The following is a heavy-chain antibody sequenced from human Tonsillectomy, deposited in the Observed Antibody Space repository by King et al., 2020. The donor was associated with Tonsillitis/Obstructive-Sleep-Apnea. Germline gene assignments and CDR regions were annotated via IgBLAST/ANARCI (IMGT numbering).Heavy chain of an antibody. CDR3: ARVGGYCSGGSCSFDY. CDR1: GGSFSGYY. Sequence: VKLPQWGAGLLKPSETLSLTCAVYGGSFSGYYWSWIRQPPGKGLEWIGEINHSGSTNYNPSLKSRVTISVDTSKNQFSLKLSSVTAADTAVYYCARVGGYCSGGSCSFDYWGQGTLVTVSS. J-gene: IGHJ4*02. D-gene: IGHD2-15*01. V-gene: IGHV4-34*01. CDR2: INHSGST.